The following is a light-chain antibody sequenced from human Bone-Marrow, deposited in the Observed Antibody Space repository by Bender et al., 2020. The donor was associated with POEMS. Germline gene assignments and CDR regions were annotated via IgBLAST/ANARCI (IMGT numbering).Light chain of an antibody. CDR1: NIGNQR. Sequence: SYVLTQPPSVSVSPGQTASITCGGSNIGNQRVHWYQQKPGQAPVLVVYDDYDRPSGIPEQFSGSHSGNAATLTINRVEAGDEADYYCQVWYSSSGQYVFGTGTKVTVL. CDR2: DDY. V-gene: IGLV3-21*02. CDR3: QVWYSSSGQYV. J-gene: IGLJ1*01.